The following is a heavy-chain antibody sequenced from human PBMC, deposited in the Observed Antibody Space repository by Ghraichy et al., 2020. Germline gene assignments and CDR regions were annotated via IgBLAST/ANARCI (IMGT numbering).Heavy chain of an antibody. V-gene: IGHV4-61*01. CDR1: GGSVSSGSYY. J-gene: IGHJ4*02. Sequence: SETLSLTCTVSGGSVSSGSYYWSWIRQPPGKGLEWIGYIYYSGSTNYNPSLKSRVTISVDTSKNQFSLKLSSVTAADTAVYYCARDSITMVRGVTSYYFDYWGQGTLVTVSS. D-gene: IGHD3-10*01. CDR3: ARDSITMVRGVTSYYFDY. CDR2: IYYSGST.